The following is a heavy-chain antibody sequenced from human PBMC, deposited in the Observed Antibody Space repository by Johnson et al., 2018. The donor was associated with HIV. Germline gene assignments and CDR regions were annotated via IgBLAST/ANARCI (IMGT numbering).Heavy chain of an antibody. CDR2: ISFDGANK. J-gene: IGHJ3*02. D-gene: IGHD3-22*01. V-gene: IGHV3-30*19. CDR1: GFTFSSYG. Sequence: QVQLVESGGGVLRRGGSLRLSCAASGFTFSSYGMHWVRQAPGKGLEWLAVISFDGANKYYSASVKGRFTISRDDSKNTLFLQMNSLRPEDTAVYYCARDAITMILEPPLGAFDIWGQGTMVTVSS. CDR3: ARDAITMILEPPLGAFDI.